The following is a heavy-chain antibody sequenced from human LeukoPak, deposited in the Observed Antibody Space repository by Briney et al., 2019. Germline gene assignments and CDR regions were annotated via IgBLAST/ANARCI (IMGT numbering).Heavy chain of an antibody. CDR2: IYYTGSN. CDR1: DGSISSSSYY. D-gene: IGHD5-12*01. CDR3: ARGFGWLRGDAFDI. Sequence: SETLSLTCTVPDGSISSSSYYWVWMRQPPGKGLEWSGSIYYTGSNYYNPTLQSPITISVYKSKNPFSLKLMPVTAPDTSVYYRARGFGWLRGDAFDIWGQGTLVTVSS. V-gene: IGHV4-39*07. J-gene: IGHJ3*02.